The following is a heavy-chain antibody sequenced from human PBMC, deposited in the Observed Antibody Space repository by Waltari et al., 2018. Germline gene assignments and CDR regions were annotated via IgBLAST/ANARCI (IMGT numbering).Heavy chain of an antibody. D-gene: IGHD1-1*01. CDR3: ARVVSTGTAIHYFDY. Sequence: QLQLQESGPGLVKPSETLSLTCTVSGGSISSSSYYWGWIRQPPGKGLEWIGSIYYSGSTYYNPSLKSRVTISVDTSKNQFSLKLTSVTAADTAVYYCARVVSTGTAIHYFDYWGQGTLVTVSS. CDR2: IYYSGST. CDR1: GGSISSSSYY. V-gene: IGHV4-39*01. J-gene: IGHJ4*02.